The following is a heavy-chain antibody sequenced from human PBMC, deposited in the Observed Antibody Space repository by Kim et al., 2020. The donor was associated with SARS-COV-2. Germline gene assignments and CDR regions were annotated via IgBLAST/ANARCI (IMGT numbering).Heavy chain of an antibody. V-gene: IGHV1-69*13. Sequence: SVKVSCKASGGTFSSYAISWVRQAPGQGLEWMGGIIPIFGTANYAQKFQGRVTITADESTSTAYMELSSLRSEDTAVYYCARDRVAAAILYYYYYGMDVWGQGTTVTVSS. D-gene: IGHD2-2*02. CDR3: ARDRVAAAILYYYYYGMDV. CDR1: GGTFSSYA. CDR2: IIPIFGTA. J-gene: IGHJ6*02.